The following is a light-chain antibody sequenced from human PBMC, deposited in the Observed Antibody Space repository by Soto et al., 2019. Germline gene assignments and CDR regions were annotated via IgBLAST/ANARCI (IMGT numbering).Light chain of an antibody. J-gene: IGKJ1*01. CDR2: DAS. CDR1: QSVTSN. CDR3: QQYNNWPPWT. V-gene: IGKV3-15*01. Sequence: EIVLTQSPATLSVSPGERATLSFXXSQSVTSNFAWYQQKPGQAPRLLIYDASTRATGIPARFSGSGSGTEFTLTISSLQSEDFAVYYCQQYNNWPPWTFGRGTKVDIK.